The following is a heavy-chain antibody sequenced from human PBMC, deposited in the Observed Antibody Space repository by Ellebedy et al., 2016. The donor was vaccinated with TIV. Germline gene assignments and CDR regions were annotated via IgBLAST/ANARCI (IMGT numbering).Heavy chain of an antibody. CDR3: ARDEGSRGALDV. V-gene: IGHV1-3*01. Sequence: SVKVSCXASGYSFRSYAIHWVRQAHGQRIEWMGWINAGNGNTKYSQKFQGRVTFTRDTSASKAYMKLSSLRAEATAVYYCARDEGSRGALDVWGQGTTVTVSS. CDR1: GYSFRSYA. CDR2: INAGNGNT. J-gene: IGHJ6*02. D-gene: IGHD3-10*01.